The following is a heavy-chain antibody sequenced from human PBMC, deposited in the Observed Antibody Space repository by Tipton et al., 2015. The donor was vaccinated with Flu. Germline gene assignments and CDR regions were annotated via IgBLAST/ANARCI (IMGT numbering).Heavy chain of an antibody. V-gene: IGHV4-38-2*01. CDR1: GYSISSGYY. J-gene: IGHJ4*02. CDR2: IYHSGST. CDR3: ARHTGDSVRGVIDY. Sequence: LRLSCAVSGYSISSGYYWGWVRQPPGKGLEWIGTIYHSGSTYYNPSLKSRLTMSVDTSKNQSSLKLSSVTAADTAVYYCARHTGDSVRGVIDYWGQGTLVTVSS. D-gene: IGHD3-10*02.